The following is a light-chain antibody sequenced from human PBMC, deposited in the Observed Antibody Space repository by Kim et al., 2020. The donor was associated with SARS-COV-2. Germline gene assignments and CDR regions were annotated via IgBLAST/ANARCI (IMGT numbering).Light chain of an antibody. V-gene: IGKV1-5*03. Sequence: SLGDRVTTTCWASQSVSPWAAWFRHKPGKAPNLLMYKAYSLESGVPSRCSGSGSGTEFTLTITSLQPDDFATYYCQQYKTDPWTFGQGTKVDIK. CDR3: QQYKTDPWT. CDR2: KAY. CDR1: QSVSPW. J-gene: IGKJ1*01.